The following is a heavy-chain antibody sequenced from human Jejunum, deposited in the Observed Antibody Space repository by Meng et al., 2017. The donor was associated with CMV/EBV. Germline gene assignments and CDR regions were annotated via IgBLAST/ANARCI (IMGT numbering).Heavy chain of an antibody. CDR3: ARDYSSGFDS. J-gene: IGHJ4*02. CDR1: GFTFSTYS. CDR2: IVSNNNYI. V-gene: IGHV3-21*01. Sequence: EVQLVESGGGLVKHGGCLRLSCAASGFTFSTYSMNCVRQAPGKGLEWVSSIVSNNNYIYYADSVKGRFTISRDNAKNSVYLQMNSLTAEDTAVYYCARDYSSGFDSWGQGYLVTVSS. D-gene: IGHD6-19*01.